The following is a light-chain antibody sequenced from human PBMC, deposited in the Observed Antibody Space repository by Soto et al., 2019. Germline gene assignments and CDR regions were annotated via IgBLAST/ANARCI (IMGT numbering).Light chain of an antibody. Sequence: DIQMTQSPSTLSASVGDRVTITCRASQSISSWLAWCQQKPGKAPKLLIYKASTLESGVPSRFSGSGSGTEFTLTISSLQPDDLATYYCQHYNSYPLTFGQGTKVEIK. J-gene: IGKJ1*01. CDR1: QSISSW. V-gene: IGKV1-5*03. CDR2: KAS. CDR3: QHYNSYPLT.